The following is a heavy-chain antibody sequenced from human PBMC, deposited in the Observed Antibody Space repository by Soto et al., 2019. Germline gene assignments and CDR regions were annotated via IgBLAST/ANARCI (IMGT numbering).Heavy chain of an antibody. CDR2: IYYSGST. D-gene: IGHD3-22*01. CDR3: ARQAPGYYYDSSGLS. J-gene: IGHJ4*02. V-gene: IGHV4-39*01. CDR1: GGSISSSSYY. Sequence: QLQLQESGPGLVKPSETLSLTCTVSGGSISSSSYYWGWIRQPPGKGLEWIGSIYYSGSTYYNPSLKSRVTISVDTSKNQFSLKLSSVTAADTAVCYCARQAPGYYYDSSGLSWGQGTLVTVSS.